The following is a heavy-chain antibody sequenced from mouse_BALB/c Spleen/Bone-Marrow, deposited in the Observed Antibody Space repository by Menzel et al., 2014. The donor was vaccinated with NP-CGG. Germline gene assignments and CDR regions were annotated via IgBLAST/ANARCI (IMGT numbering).Heavy chain of an antibody. J-gene: IGHJ2*01. CDR2: VNPRSGYA. CDR3: ARPKGFALDY. Sequence: VQLVESGAELASPGASVKMSCKASGYTFTDYTIQWVKQRPGQGLEWIGYVNPRSGYANYNQKFKDKATLTADKSSSTAFMQLSSLTPEDSAVYYCARPKGFALDYWGQGTALTVSS. V-gene: IGHV1-4*01. CDR1: GYTFTDYT.